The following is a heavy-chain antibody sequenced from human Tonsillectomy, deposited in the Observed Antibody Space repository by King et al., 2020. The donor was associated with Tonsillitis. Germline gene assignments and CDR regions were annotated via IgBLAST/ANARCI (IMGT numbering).Heavy chain of an antibody. J-gene: IGHJ4*02. CDR2: IYRDGRT. CDR3: ARGPFYEIDY. CDR1: GFSVDTNY. D-gene: IGHD3-3*01. Sequence: EVQLVETGGGLFQPGGSLRLSCAASGFSVDTNYMTWVRQAPGKGLEWVSLIYRDGRTFYADSVKGRVTISRDNSKNTLDLQMNSLRDNDTAVYYCARGPFYEIDYWGQGTLVTVSS. V-gene: IGHV3-53*02.